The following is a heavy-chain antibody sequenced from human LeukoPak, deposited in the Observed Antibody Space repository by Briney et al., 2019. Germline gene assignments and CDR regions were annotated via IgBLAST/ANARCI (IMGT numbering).Heavy chain of an antibody. J-gene: IGHJ5*02. CDR2: INRDGSST. V-gene: IGHV3-74*01. D-gene: IGHD1-26*01. Sequence: GGSLRLSCAASGFTFSSYWMHWVRHAPGKGLVWVSRINRDGSSTTYADSVTGRFTISRDNAKNTLYLQMNSLRAEDTAVYYCARDGLSGSYGWWFDPWGQGTLVTVSS. CDR3: ARDGLSGSYGWWFDP. CDR1: GFTFSSYW.